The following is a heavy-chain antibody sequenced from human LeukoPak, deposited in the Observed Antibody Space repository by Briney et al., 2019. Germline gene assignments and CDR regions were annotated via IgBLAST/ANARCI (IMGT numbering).Heavy chain of an antibody. CDR2: ISSSGGTI. V-gene: IGHV3-48*03. J-gene: IGHJ4*02. CDR1: GFTFSGYD. D-gene: IGHD3-22*01. Sequence: GGSLRLSCTASGFTFSGYDINWVRQAPGKGLEWVSYISSSGGTIYYADSVKGRFTISRDNAKNSLYLQMNGLRGEDTAVYYCARDYYDSSGHHWGGPSGCWGQGTLVTVSS. CDR3: ARDYYDSSGHHWGGPSGC.